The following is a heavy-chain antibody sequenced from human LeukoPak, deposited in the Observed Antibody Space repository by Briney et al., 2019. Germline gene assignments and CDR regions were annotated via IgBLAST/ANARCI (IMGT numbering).Heavy chain of an antibody. Sequence: PGASLRLSCVASGFTFGNYAMSWVRQAPGKGLEWVSAITGSGDSTFNADSVEGRFTISRDNSKNTLHLQMNNLRAEDTAIYYCAKSRIVVVTAIDYWGQGILVTVSS. D-gene: IGHD2-21*02. J-gene: IGHJ4*02. V-gene: IGHV3-23*01. CDR3: AKSRIVVVTAIDY. CDR1: GFTFGNYA. CDR2: ITGSGDST.